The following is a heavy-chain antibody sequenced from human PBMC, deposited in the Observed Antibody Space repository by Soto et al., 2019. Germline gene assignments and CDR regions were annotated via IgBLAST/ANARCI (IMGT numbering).Heavy chain of an antibody. CDR1: GYTFTSYD. CDR3: ARDTSYYYGMDV. J-gene: IGHJ6*02. Sequence: ASVKVSCKASGYTFTSYDINWVRQATGQGLEWMGWMNPNSGSTNYAQKFQGRVTMTRDTSISTAYMELSRLRSDDTAVYYCARDTSYYYGMDVWGQGTTVTVSS. CDR2: MNPNSGST. V-gene: IGHV1-8*01.